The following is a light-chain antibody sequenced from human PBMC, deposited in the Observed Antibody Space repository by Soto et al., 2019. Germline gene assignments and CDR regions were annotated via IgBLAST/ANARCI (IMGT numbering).Light chain of an antibody. Sequence: QSALTQPASVSGSPGQSITISCTGTSSDVGGHNYVSWYQQHPGKAPKLMIYEVNNRPSGVSNRFSGSKSGNTASLTISGLQAEDEADYYCSSYTNSQRVFGGGTKLTVL. V-gene: IGLV2-14*01. CDR2: EVN. J-gene: IGLJ3*02. CDR3: SSYTNSQRV. CDR1: SSDVGGHNY.